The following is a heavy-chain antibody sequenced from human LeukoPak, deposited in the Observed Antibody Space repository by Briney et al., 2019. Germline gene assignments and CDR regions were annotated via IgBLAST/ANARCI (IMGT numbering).Heavy chain of an antibody. J-gene: IGHJ4*02. CDR1: GFTFRRYW. V-gene: IGHV3-74*01. CDR3: LRDGDDFNFDY. CDR2: VIRDGSFT. Sequence: VGSLRLSCAASGFTFRRYWMHWVRQAPGKGLEWVSRVIRDGSFTNYADSVKGRFTISRDNAKNTLYLQMSSLRAEDTAVYFCLRDGDDFNFDYWGQGSLVTVSS. D-gene: IGHD5-24*01.